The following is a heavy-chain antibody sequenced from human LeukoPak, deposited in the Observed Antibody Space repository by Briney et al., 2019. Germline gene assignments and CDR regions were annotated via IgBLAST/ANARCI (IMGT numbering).Heavy chain of an antibody. D-gene: IGHD6-13*01. CDR3: ARDVEGYSSSWYQIDY. CDR1: GYIFTGYY. J-gene: IGHJ4*02. Sequence: ASVKVSCKASGYIFTGYYMHWVRQAPGQGLEWMGWINPNSGGTNYAQKFQGRVTMTRDTSISTAYMELSRLRSDDTAVYYCARDVEGYSSSWYQIDYWGQGTLVTVSS. CDR2: INPNSGGT. V-gene: IGHV1-2*02.